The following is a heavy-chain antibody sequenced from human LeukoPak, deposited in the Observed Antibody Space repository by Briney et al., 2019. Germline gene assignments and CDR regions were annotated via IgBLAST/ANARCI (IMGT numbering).Heavy chain of an antibody. Sequence: SETLSLTCTVSGGSISSGSYYWSWIRQPAGKGLEWIGRIYTSGSTNYNPSLKSRVTISVDTSKNQFSLKLSSVTAADTAVYYCARRRRAAGQDARLLDYWGQGTLVTVSS. J-gene: IGHJ4*02. CDR2: IYTSGST. D-gene: IGHD6-13*01. V-gene: IGHV4-61*02. CDR3: ARRRRAAGQDARLLDY. CDR1: GGSISSGSYY.